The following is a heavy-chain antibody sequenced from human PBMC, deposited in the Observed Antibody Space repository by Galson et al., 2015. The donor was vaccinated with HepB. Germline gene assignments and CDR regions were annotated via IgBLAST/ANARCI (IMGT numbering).Heavy chain of an antibody. D-gene: IGHD3-3*01. CDR3: ARGYDFSSGPLDP. CDR1: GGSISSGDYY. V-gene: IGHV4-61*08. Sequence: SETLSLTCTVSGGSISSGDYYWTWIRQPPGKGLEWIGEINHRGSTNHNPSLKSRVTISVDTSKNQFSLRLKSVTAADTAVYFCARGYDFSSGPLDPWGQGTLVTVSS. J-gene: IGHJ5*02. CDR2: INHRGST.